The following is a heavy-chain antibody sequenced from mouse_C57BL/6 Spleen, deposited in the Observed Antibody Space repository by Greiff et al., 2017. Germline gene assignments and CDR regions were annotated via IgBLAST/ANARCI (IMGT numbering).Heavy chain of an antibody. J-gene: IGHJ3*01. Sequence: EVQRVESGGGLVKPGGSLKLSCAASGFTFSDYGMHWVRQAPEQGLEWVAYISSGSSTIYYADTVKGRFTISRDNAKNTLFLQMTSLRSEDTAMYDCAGGYYGSNAYWGQGTLVTVSA. V-gene: IGHV5-17*01. CDR3: AGGYYGSNAY. D-gene: IGHD1-1*01. CDR2: ISSGSSTI. CDR1: GFTFSDYG.